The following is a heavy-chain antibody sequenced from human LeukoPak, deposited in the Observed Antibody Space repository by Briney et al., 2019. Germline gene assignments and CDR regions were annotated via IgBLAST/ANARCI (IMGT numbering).Heavy chain of an antibody. J-gene: IGHJ4*02. CDR1: GFTFSSYE. CDR2: ISSSGSNK. V-gene: IGHV3-48*03. D-gene: IGHD4-17*01. CDR3: ARVLSTVTTFDY. Sequence: GGSLRLSGAASGFTFSSYEINWVRQAPGKALEWCSYISSSGSNKYYADSVKGRFTISRDNAKNSLYLQMNSLRAEDTAVYYCARVLSTVTTFDYWGQGTLVTVS.